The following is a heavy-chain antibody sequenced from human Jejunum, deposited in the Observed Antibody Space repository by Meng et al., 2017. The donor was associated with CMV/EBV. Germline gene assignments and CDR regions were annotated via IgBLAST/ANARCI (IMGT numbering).Heavy chain of an antibody. V-gene: IGHV1-3*01. CDR2: INVGYGNA. D-gene: IGHD1-26*01. J-gene: IGHJ5*02. CDR1: GYTFTTYA. CDR3: ARGGRPSLDASGVDHGWFDP. Sequence: QVQLVQSGSEVKKPGASGKVSCKASGYTFTTYAIHWVRQAPGQGLEWMGWINVGYGNAKYSQNFQGRVTITRDTSASTAYMELSSLRSEDTAVYYCARGGRPSLDASGVDHGWFDPWGQGTLVTVSS.